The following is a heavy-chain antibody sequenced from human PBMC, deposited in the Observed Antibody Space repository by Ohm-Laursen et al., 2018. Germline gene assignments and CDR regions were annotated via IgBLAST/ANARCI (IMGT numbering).Heavy chain of an antibody. D-gene: IGHD5-18*01. J-gene: IGHJ4*02. V-gene: IGHV3-30*18. Sequence: SLRLSCSASGFTFSSYAMTWVRQAPGKGLEWVAVISYDGSNKYYADSVKGRFTISRDNSKNTLYLQMNSLRAEDTAVYYCAKDLGRTWIHPEIDYWGQGTLVTVSS. CDR1: GFTFSSYA. CDR2: ISYDGSNK. CDR3: AKDLGRTWIHPEIDY.